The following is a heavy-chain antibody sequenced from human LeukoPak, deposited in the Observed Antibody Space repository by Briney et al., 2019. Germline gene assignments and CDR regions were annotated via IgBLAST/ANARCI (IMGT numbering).Heavy chain of an antibody. CDR2: TNPNSSGT. CDR3: AREDMEYHLLSPDYYYYMAV. CDR1: GYTFTGYY. J-gene: IGHJ6*03. Sequence: ASVKVSCKASGYTFTGYYMHWVRQAPGQGLEWMGWTNPNSSGTNYTQKFQGRITMTRDTSISTAYMELSRLRSDDTAVYYCAREDMEYHLLSPDYYYYMAVWDKGTTVTVP. D-gene: IGHD2-2*01. V-gene: IGHV1-2*02.